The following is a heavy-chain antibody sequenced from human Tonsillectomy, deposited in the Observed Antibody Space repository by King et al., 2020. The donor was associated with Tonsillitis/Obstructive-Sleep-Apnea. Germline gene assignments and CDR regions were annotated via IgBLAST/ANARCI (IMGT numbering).Heavy chain of an antibody. CDR2: ISPSGGST. CDR1: GFTFSTYA. D-gene: IGHD5-18*01. J-gene: IGHJ4*02. V-gene: IGHV3-23*04. CDR3: ANVVVHSGCSYGPPDY. Sequence: VQLVESGGGLVQPGGSLRLSCAASGFTFSTYAMSGVRQAPGKGLEGVTGISPSGGSTYYAHSVKGRFNISRDNSKKTMYQQRNSLRAEDTAFYYCANVVVHSGCSYGPPDYWGQGTLVTVSS.